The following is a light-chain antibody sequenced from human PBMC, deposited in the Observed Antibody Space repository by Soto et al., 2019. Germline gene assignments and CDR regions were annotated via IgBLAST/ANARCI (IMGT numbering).Light chain of an antibody. CDR1: QSVGSIY. CDR2: GAS. CDR3: QQYGSSPRT. J-gene: IGKJ1*01. V-gene: IGKV3-20*01. Sequence: DSVLTQSPGTLSLSPGERATLSCRASQSVGSIYLAWYQQKPGQAPRLLIHGASNRASGIPDRFSGSGSGTDFTLTISRLEPEDFAVYYCQQYGSSPRTFGQGTKVEIK.